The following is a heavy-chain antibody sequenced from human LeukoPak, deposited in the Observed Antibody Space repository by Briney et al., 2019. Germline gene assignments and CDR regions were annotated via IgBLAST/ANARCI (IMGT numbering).Heavy chain of an antibody. Sequence: GGSLRLSCAASGFTFSSYSMNWVRQAPGKGLEWVSSISSSSSYIYYADSVKGRFTISRDNAKNSLYLQMNSLRAEDTAVYYCARDRETLVVAATPDALDIWGQGTMVSVSS. CDR2: ISSSSSYI. V-gene: IGHV3-21*01. CDR3: ARDRETLVVAATPDALDI. CDR1: GFTFSSYS. J-gene: IGHJ3*02. D-gene: IGHD2-15*01.